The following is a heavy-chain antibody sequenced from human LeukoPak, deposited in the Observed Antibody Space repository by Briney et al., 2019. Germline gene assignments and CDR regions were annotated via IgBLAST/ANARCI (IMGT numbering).Heavy chain of an antibody. Sequence: PGGSLRLSCAASGFSFSSYAMSWVRQAPGKGLEWVSTISSSGGSTYYADSVKGRFTISRDSSKNTLYLQMNSLRADDTAVYYCAKGYGSGTSRYYFDYWGQGTLVTVSS. J-gene: IGHJ4*02. CDR1: GFSFSSYA. D-gene: IGHD3-10*01. V-gene: IGHV3-23*01. CDR2: ISSSGGST. CDR3: AKGYGSGTSRYYFDY.